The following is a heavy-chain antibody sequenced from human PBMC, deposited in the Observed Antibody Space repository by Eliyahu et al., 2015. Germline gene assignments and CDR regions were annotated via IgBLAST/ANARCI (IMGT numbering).Heavy chain of an antibody. CDR1: GGXXSSYY. V-gene: IGHV4-4*07. J-gene: IGHJ2*01. D-gene: IGHD4-17*01. Sequence: QVQLQESGPGXVKPSETLSLTCTVSGGXXSSYYWSWIXPPAGKGLEWIGRIYTSGSTNYNPSLKSRVTMSVDTSKNQFSLKLSSVTAADTAVYYCARRTVTTLFGWYFDLWGRGTLVTVSS. CDR3: ARRTVTTLFGWYFDL. CDR2: IYTSGST.